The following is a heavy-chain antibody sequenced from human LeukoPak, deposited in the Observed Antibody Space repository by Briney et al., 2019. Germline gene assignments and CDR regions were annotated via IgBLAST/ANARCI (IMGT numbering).Heavy chain of an antibody. CDR1: GFTFDDYA. V-gene: IGHV3-43*02. J-gene: IGHJ5*02. CDR3: AREALPNYYDSSGYPNWFDP. CDR2: ISGDGGST. D-gene: IGHD3-22*01. Sequence: GGSLRLSCAASGFTFDDYAMHWVRQAPGKGLEWVSLISGDGGSTYYADSVKGRFTISRDNSKNSLYLQMNSLRTEDTALYYCAREALPNYYDSSGYPNWFDPWGQGTLVTVSS.